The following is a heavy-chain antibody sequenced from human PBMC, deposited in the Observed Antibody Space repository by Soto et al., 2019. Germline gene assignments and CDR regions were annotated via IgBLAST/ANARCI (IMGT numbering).Heavy chain of an antibody. Sequence: QVQLVESGGGVVQPGRSLRLSCAASGFTFSSYGMHWVRQAPGKGLEWVAVIWYDGSNKYYADSVKGRFTISRDNSKNTLDLQMNSLGAEDTAVYYWARDARLGGWLQSKTGGMDVWGQGTTVTVSS. CDR3: ARDARLGGWLQSKTGGMDV. V-gene: IGHV3-33*01. CDR1: GFTFSSYG. CDR2: IWYDGSNK. J-gene: IGHJ6*02. D-gene: IGHD5-12*01.